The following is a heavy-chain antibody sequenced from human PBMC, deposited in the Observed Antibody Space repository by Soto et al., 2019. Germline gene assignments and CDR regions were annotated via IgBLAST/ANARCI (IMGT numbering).Heavy chain of an antibody. CDR2: INSDGSST. V-gene: IGHV3-74*01. CDR3: ARDFEY. Sequence: EVQLVESAPGFVQPGGSLSLSCEASGFTFSTFWMHWVRQAPGKGLVWVSRINSDGSSTYYADSVKGRVTISRDNAKNTLYLQLNSLRPEDTAVYYCARDFEYWGQGTLVTVSS. CDR1: GFTFSTFW. J-gene: IGHJ4*02.